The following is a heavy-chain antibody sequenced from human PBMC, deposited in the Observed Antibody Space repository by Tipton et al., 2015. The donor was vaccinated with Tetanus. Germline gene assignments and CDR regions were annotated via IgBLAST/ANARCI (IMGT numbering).Heavy chain of an antibody. CDR2: ISGSGGST. J-gene: IGHJ4*02. D-gene: IGHD2/OR15-2a*01. V-gene: IGHV3-23*01. CDR1: GFTFSDYY. CDR3: AKDIYVGLQGY. Sequence: SLRLSCAASGFTFSDYYMSWIRQAPGKGLEWVSAISGSGGSTYYADSVKGRFTISRDNSKNTLYLQMNSLRAEDTAVYYCAKDIYVGLQGYWSQGTLVTVTS.